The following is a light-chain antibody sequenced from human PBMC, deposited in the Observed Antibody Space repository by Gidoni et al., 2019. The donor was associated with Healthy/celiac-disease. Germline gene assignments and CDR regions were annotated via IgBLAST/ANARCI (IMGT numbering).Light chain of an antibody. J-gene: IGKJ3*01. V-gene: IGKV1-9*01. CDR1: QGISSY. CDR3: QQLNSYLIT. Sequence: IQLTQSPSSLSASVVDRVTITYRASQGISSYLAWYQQKPGKAHKLLIYAASTLQGGVPSRFSGSGSGTDFTLTISSLQPEDFATYYCQQLNSYLITFGPGTKVDIK. CDR2: AAS.